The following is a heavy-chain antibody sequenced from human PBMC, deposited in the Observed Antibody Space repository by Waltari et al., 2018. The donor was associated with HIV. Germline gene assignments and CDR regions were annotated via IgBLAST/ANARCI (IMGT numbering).Heavy chain of an antibody. Sequence: QVQLVESGGNLVNPGGSLSLSCAASGFTLSAYYMSWIRQAPGKGLEWISYISTTGSAIYYADSVKGRFTISRDNSKNSLYLQMNNLRAEDTAVYFCASRGVWCSAISCYGLWGHGTLVTVSS. CDR2: ISTTGSAI. J-gene: IGHJ4*01. CDR3: ASRGVWCSAISCYGL. CDR1: GFTLSAYY. V-gene: IGHV3-11*01. D-gene: IGHD2-15*01.